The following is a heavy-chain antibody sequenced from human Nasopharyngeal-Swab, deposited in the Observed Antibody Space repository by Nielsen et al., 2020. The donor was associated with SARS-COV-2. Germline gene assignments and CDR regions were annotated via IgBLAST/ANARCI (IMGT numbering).Heavy chain of an antibody. CDR1: GGSISSGGYY. V-gene: IGHV4-31*03. J-gene: IGHJ3*02. D-gene: IGHD3-22*01. CDR3: ARAMIVVVINAFDI. Sequence: SETLSLTCTVSGGSISSGGYYWSWICQHPGKGLEWIGYIYYSGSTYYNPSLKSRVTISVDTSKNQFSLKLSSVTAADTAVYYCARAMIVVVINAFDIWGQGTMVTVSS. CDR2: IYYSGST.